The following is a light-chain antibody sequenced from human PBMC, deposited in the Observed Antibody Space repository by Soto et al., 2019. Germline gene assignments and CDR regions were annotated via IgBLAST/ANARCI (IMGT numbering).Light chain of an antibody. CDR2: GVS. V-gene: IGLV2-14*01. CDR1: SSDVGGYNY. CDR3: SSYTSSSTV. Sequence: QSVLTQPASVSGSPGQSITISCTGTSSDVGGYNYVSWYQQHPGKAPKLVIYGVSNRPSGVSNRFSGSKSGNTASLTISGLQAEDEADYYCSSYTSSSTVFGGGTKLTVL. J-gene: IGLJ3*02.